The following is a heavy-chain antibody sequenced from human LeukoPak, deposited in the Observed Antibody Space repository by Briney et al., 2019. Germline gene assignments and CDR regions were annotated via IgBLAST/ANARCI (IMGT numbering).Heavy chain of an antibody. V-gene: IGHV1-2*02. CDR3: ATTYYGGRSYYFDY. J-gene: IGHJ4*02. Sequence: GASVKVSCKASGYTFTSYAMNWVRQAPGQGLEWMGWINPNSGGTNYAQKFQGRVTMTRDTSISTAYMELSRLRSDDTAVYYCATTYYGGRSYYFDYWGQGTLVTVSS. D-gene: IGHD4-23*01. CDR1: GYTFTSYA. CDR2: INPNSGGT.